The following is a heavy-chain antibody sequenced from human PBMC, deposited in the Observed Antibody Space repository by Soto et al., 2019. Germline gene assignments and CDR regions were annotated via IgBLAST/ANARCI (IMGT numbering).Heavy chain of an antibody. CDR1: GASIKSRNYF. J-gene: IGHJ4*02. CDR2: IHSSGGT. D-gene: IGHD2-15*01. Sequence: PSETLSLTCTVSGASIKSRNYFWGWIRQPPGKGLEFVGSIHSSGGTYYNPSLKSRVTVSVDLSNSHFSLSLKSLTATDTAVYYCGRLAEAATGHTDFDFCGQGTMVTV. V-gene: IGHV4-39*02. CDR3: GRLAEAATGHTDFDF.